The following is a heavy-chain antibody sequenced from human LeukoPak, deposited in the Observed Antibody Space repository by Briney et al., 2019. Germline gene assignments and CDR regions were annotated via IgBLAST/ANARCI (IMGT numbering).Heavy chain of an antibody. CDR3: ARDEDYGDYLGAFDI. D-gene: IGHD4-17*01. CDR1: GFTFSSYS. Sequence: GGSLRLSCAASGFTFSSYSMNWVRQAPGKGLEWVSSISSSSSYIYYADSVKGRFTISRDNAKNSLYLQMNSLRAEDTAVYYCARDEDYGDYLGAFDIWGQGTMVTVSS. J-gene: IGHJ3*02. CDR2: ISSSSSYI. V-gene: IGHV3-21*01.